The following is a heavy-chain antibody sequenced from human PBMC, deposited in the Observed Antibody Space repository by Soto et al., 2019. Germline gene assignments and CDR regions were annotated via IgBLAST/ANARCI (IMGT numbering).Heavy chain of an antibody. CDR2: IYWDDTK. Sequence: QITLKESGPTLVKPTQTLTLTCTFSGFSLPTDRVGVGWIRQPPGKALEWLAVIYWDDTKTYRPSLSSMLTITRDTSKNQVALTMTDMDPVDTATYYCAHAYGGRSLYWGQGTLVTVSS. D-gene: IGHD1-26*01. J-gene: IGHJ4*02. CDR3: AHAYGGRSLY. V-gene: IGHV2-5*02. CDR1: GFSLPTDRVG.